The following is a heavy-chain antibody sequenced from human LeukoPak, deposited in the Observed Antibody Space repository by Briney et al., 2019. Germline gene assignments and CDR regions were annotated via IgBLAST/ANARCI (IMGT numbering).Heavy chain of an antibody. V-gene: IGHV3-7*01. CDR2: IKYDGSEK. CDR1: GFTFSNYW. Sequence: GGSLRLSCEASGFTFSNYWMSWVRQAPGKGLEWVANIKYDGSEKYYVDSVKGRFTISRDNAKNSLYLQMNSLRAEDTAVYYCAKAKINYYDSSGVDYWGQGTLVTVSS. D-gene: IGHD3-22*01. J-gene: IGHJ4*02. CDR3: AKAKINYYDSSGVDY.